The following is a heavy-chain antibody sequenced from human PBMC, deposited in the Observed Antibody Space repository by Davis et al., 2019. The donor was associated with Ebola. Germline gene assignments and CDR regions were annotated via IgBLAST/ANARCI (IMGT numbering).Heavy chain of an antibody. V-gene: IGHV5-51*01. J-gene: IGHJ2*01. Sequence: GESLKISCQGSGYSFTSYWIGWVRQMPGKGLEWMGIIYPDDSDIRYSPSFQDQVTISGDKSISAAYLQWSSLKASDTAMYYCARLMYSTSSSDWYFDLWGRGTLVTVSS. CDR1: GYSFTSYW. CDR3: ARLMYSTSSSDWYFDL. D-gene: IGHD6-6*01. CDR2: IYPDDSDI.